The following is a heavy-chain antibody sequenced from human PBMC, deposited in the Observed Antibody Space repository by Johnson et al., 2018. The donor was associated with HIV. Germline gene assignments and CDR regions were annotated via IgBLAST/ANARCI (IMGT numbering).Heavy chain of an antibody. V-gene: IGHV3-30*02. CDR2: ERYNEVNK. J-gene: IGHJ3*02. CDR1: GFNFNTCG. D-gene: IGHD3-16*01. CDR3: AKDFGLDWGNGFDI. Sequence: QMLLVESGGGVVQPGGSLRLSCAASGFNFNTCGMHWVRQAPGKGLEWVAFERYNEVNKFYADSVKGRPTISRDNSKNTLYLEMNSLRAEDTAFYYCAKDFGLDWGNGFDIWGQGTMVTVSS.